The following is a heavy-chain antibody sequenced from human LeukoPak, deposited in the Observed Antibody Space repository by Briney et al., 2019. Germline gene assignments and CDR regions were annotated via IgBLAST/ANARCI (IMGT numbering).Heavy chain of an antibody. CDR3: AKGIAAAAGVD. CDR2: INHSGST. V-gene: IGHV4-39*07. D-gene: IGHD6-13*01. Sequence: SETLSLTCTVSGGSISSSSYYWGWIRQPPGKGLEWIGEINHSGSTNYNPSLKSRVTISVDTSKNQFSLKLSSVTAADTAVYYCAKGIAAAAGVDWGQGTLVTVSS. CDR1: GGSISSSSYY. J-gene: IGHJ4*02.